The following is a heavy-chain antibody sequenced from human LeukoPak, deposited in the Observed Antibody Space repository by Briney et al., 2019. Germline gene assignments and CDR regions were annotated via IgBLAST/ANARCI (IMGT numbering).Heavy chain of an antibody. D-gene: IGHD3-3*01. Sequence: GGSLRLSCAASGFTFSSYSMNWVRQAPGKGLEWVSSISSSTYIYYADSVKGRFTISRDNAKNSLYLQMNSLRAEDTAVYYCATSITIFGVVKWGAFDIWGQGTMVTVSS. J-gene: IGHJ3*02. V-gene: IGHV3-21*01. CDR2: ISSSTYI. CDR3: ATSITIFGVVKWGAFDI. CDR1: GFTFSSYS.